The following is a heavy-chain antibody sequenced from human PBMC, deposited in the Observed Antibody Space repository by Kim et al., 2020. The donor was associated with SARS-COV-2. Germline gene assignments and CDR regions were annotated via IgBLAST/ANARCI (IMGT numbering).Heavy chain of an antibody. CDR3: ARGTTVTTFYYYYYGMDV. J-gene: IGHJ6*02. V-gene: IGHV4-34*01. D-gene: IGHD4-17*01. CDR2: INHSGST. Sequence: SETLSLTCAVYGGSFSGYYWSWIRQPPGKGLEWIGEINHSGSTNYNPSLKSRVTISVDTSKNQFSLKLSSVTAADTAVYYCARGTTVTTFYYYYYGMDVWGQGTTVTVSS. CDR1: GGSFSGYY.